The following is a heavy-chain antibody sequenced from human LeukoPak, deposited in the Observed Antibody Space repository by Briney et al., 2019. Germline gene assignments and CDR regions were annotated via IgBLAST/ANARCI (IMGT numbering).Heavy chain of an antibody. J-gene: IGHJ6*03. D-gene: IGHD2-2*01. Sequence: SETLSLTCTVSGYSISSGYYWGRIRQPPGKGLEWIGSIYHSGSTYYNPSLKSRVTISVDTSKNQFSLKLSSVTAADTAVYYCAREKCSSTSCYYAYYYYMDVWGKGTTVTVSS. CDR2: IYHSGST. V-gene: IGHV4-38-2*02. CDR3: AREKCSSTSCYYAYYYYMDV. CDR1: GYSISSGYY.